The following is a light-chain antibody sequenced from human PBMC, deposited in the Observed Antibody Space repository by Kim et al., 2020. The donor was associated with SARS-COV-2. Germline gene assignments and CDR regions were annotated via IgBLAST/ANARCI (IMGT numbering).Light chain of an antibody. CDR2: DVS. V-gene: IGLV2-14*03. Sequence: SITSSCTGTRSDVGGYNYVSWYQQHPGNAPKLMIYDVSTRPSGVSSRFSGSESGNTASLTISGLQAEDEADYYCSSYTSSSTLEGVFGTGTKVTVL. CDR3: SSYTSSSTLEGV. CDR1: RSDVGGYNY. J-gene: IGLJ1*01.